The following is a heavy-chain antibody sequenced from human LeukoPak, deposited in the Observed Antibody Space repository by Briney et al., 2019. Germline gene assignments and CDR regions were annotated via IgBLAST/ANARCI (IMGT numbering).Heavy chain of an antibody. Sequence: GGSLRLSCAASGFTFSSYTMSWVRQAPGKGLEWVSAISGSGGSTYYADSVKGRFTISRDNSKNTLYLQMNSLRAEDTAVYYCAKGRLIVVAPAAFDIWGQGTMVTVSS. V-gene: IGHV3-23*01. CDR3: AKGRLIVVAPAAFDI. CDR2: ISGSGGST. D-gene: IGHD3-22*01. J-gene: IGHJ3*02. CDR1: GFTFSSYT.